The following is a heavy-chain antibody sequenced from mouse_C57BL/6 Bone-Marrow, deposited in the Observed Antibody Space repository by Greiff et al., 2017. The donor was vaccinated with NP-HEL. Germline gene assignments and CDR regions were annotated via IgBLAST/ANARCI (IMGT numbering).Heavy chain of an antibody. V-gene: IGHV1-64*01. Sequence: QVHVKQPGAELVKPGASVKLSCKASGYTFTSYWMHWVKQRPGQGLEWIGMIHPNSGSTNYNEKFKSKATLTVDKSSSTAYMQLSSLTSEDSAVYYCARSGIVTTGNYFDYWGQGTTLTVSS. D-gene: IGHD2-5*01. J-gene: IGHJ2*01. CDR1: GYTFTSYW. CDR2: IHPNSGST. CDR3: ARSGIVTTGNYFDY.